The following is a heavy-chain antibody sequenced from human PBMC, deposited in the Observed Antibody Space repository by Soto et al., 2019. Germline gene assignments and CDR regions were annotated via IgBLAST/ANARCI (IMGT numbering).Heavy chain of an antibody. D-gene: IGHD3-10*01. CDR1: GIIVSSNY. V-gene: IGHV3-53*01. Sequence: PGGSLRLSCAASGIIVSSNYMSWVRQAPGKGLEWVSGMYSGGSTYYADSVKGRFTISRDNSKNTLYLQMNSLRDEDTAVYYCARDRGQYGFDYWGQGTLATVSS. CDR2: MYSGGST. J-gene: IGHJ4*02. CDR3: ARDRGQYGFDY.